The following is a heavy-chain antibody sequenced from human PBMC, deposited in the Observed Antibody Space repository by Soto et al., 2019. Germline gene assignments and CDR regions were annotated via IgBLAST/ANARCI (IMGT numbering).Heavy chain of an antibody. CDR3: ARGILRPNHYMDV. CDR1: GDSISRGGYF. D-gene: IGHD1-26*01. V-gene: IGHV4-31*03. J-gene: IGHJ6*03. Sequence: QVQLQESGPGLVKPSQTLSLTCIVSGDSISRGGYFWTWIRQHPGKGLEWIGYIYDSGSAFYNPYLYSRATMSAVSATNQFSLTLRSVTPSDTAVFYCARGILRPNHYMDVWGKGTAVAVSS. CDR2: IYDSGSA.